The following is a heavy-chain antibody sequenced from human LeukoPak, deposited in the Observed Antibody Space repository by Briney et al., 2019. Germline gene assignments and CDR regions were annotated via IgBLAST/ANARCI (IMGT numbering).Heavy chain of an antibody. CDR1: GFTVSSNY. CDR2: IYSGGST. Sequence: PGGSLRLSCAASGFTVSSNYMSWVRQAPGKGLEWVSVIYSGGSTYYADSVKGRFTISRDNSKNTLYLQMNSLRAEDTAVYYCAREVVGATAALGYWGQGTLVTVSS. J-gene: IGHJ4*02. CDR3: AREVVGATAALGY. D-gene: IGHD1-26*01. V-gene: IGHV3-53*05.